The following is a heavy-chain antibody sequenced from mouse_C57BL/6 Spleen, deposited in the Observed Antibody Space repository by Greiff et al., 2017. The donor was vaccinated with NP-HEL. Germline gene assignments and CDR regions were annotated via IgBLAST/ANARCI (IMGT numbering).Heavy chain of an antibody. V-gene: IGHV1-15*01. CDR2: IDPETGGT. J-gene: IGHJ3*01. CDR3: TRNYYDYGGFAY. Sequence: VQLQQSGAELVRPGASVTLSCKASGYTFTDYEMHWVKQTPVHGLEWIGAIDPETGGTAYNQKFKGKAILTADKSSSTAYMELRSLTSEDSAVYYCTRNYYDYGGFAYWGQGTLVTISA. CDR1: GYTFTDYE. D-gene: IGHD2-4*01.